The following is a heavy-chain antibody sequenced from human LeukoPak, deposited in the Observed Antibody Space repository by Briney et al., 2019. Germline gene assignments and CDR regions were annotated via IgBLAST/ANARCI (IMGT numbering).Heavy chain of an antibody. CDR2: ISGSGGST. CDR1: GFNFRAYW. Sequence: GGSLRLSCTTSGFNFRAYWMGWVRQAPGKGLEWVSAISGSGGSTYYADSVKGRFTISRDNSKNTLYLQMNSLRAEDTAVYYCARDSPVYRAGPRTAMAQYYYYYMDVWGKGTTVTVSS. J-gene: IGHJ6*03. V-gene: IGHV3-23*01. D-gene: IGHD5-18*01. CDR3: ARDSPVYRAGPRTAMAQYYYYYMDV.